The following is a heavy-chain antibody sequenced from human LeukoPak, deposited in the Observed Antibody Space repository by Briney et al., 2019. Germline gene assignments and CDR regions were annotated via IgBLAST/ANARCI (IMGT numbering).Heavy chain of an antibody. CDR2: ISPGGGPT. CDR3: AREMGGYPFDY. J-gene: IGHJ4*02. CDR1: GFPFSSHG. D-gene: IGHD5-12*01. Sequence: GGSLRLSCAGSGFPFSSHGMNWVRQAPGKGLEWVSGISPGGGPTYYADSVRGRFTISRDDSKNTLYLQMKNLRAEDTAVYYCAREMGGYPFDYWGQGTLVTVSS. V-gene: IGHV3-23*01.